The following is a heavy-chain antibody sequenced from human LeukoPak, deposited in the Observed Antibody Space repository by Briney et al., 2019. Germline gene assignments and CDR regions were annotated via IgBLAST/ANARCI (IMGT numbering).Heavy chain of an antibody. D-gene: IGHD6-13*01. V-gene: IGHV1-2*02. CDR3: ARELIAAAGTHYYGMDV. CDR2: INPNSGGT. Sequence: ASVMVSCKASGYTFTGYYMHWVRQAPGQGLEWMGWINPNSGGTNYAQKFQGRVTMTRDTSISTAYMELSRLRSDDTAVYYCARELIAAAGTHYYGMDVWGQGTTVTVSS. CDR1: GYTFTGYY. J-gene: IGHJ6*02.